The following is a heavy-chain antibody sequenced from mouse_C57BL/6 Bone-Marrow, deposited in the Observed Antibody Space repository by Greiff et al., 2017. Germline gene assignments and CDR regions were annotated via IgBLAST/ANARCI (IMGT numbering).Heavy chain of an antibody. CDR1: GYTFTDYE. CDR2: IDPETGGT. J-gene: IGHJ2*01. Sequence: VQLQQSGAELVKPGASVTLSCKASGYTFTDYEMHWVKQTPVHGLEWIGAIDPETGGTTYNQKFKGKAILTADKSSTTAYMDLRSLTSEDSAFYYCTRSPDYWGQGTTLTVSS. CDR3: TRSPDY. V-gene: IGHV1-15*01.